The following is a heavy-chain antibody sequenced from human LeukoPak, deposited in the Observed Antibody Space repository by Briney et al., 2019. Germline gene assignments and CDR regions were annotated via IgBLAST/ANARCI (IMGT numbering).Heavy chain of an antibody. CDR1: GFTFSSYG. Sequence: GGSLRLSCAASGFTFSSYGMHWVRQAPGKGLEWVAVIWYDGSNKYYADSVKGRFTISRDNSKNTLYLQMNSLRAEDTAVYYCARRGLGSTYYFDYWGQGTLVTVSS. V-gene: IGHV3-33*01. CDR3: ARRGLGSTYYFDY. CDR2: IWYDGSNK. J-gene: IGHJ4*02. D-gene: IGHD2-15*01.